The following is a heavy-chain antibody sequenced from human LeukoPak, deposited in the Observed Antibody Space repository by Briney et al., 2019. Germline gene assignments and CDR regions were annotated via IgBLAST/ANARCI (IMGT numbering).Heavy chain of an antibody. D-gene: IGHD2-15*01. CDR2: ISSSGSTI. CDR3: ARDSGIVVVVAANYAFDI. J-gene: IGHJ3*02. V-gene: IGHV3-11*01. Sequence: GSLRLSCAASGFTFSDYYMSWIRQAPGKGLEWVSYISSSGSTIYYADSVKGRFTISRDNAKNSLYLQMNSLRAEDTAVYYCARDSGIVVVVAANYAFDIWGQGTMVTVSS. CDR1: GFTFSDYY.